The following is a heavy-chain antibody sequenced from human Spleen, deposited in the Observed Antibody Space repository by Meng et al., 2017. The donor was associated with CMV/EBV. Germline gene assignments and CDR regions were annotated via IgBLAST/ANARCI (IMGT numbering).Heavy chain of an antibody. J-gene: IGHJ4*02. CDR1: GGSISSSRYY. CDR2: IYYSGST. CDR3: ARRASSSGWSI. Sequence: SETLSLTCTVSGGSISSSRYYWGWIRQPPGKGLEWIGSIYYSGSTYYNPSLKSRVTISVDTSKNQFSLKLSSVTAADTAVYYCARRASSSGWSIWGQGTLVTVSS. D-gene: IGHD6-19*01. V-gene: IGHV4-39*01.